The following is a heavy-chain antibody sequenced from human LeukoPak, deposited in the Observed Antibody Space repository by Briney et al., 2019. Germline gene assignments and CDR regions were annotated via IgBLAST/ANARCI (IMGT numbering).Heavy chain of an antibody. CDR1: GFIFSNYW. J-gene: IGHJ4*02. CDR3: ARDSGGRGDLTYYFDY. D-gene: IGHD4-17*01. CDR2: ISSSGSTI. V-gene: IGHV3-11*01. Sequence: GGSLRLSCTASGFIFSNYWMSWIRQAPGKGLEWVSYISSSGSTIYYADSVKGRFTISRDDAKNSLYLQMNSLRAEDTAVYYCARDSGGRGDLTYYFDYWGQGTLVTVSS.